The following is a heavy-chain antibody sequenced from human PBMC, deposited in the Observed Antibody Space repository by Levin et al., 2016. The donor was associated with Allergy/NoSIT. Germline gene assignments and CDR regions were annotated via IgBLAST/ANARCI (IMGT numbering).Heavy chain of an antibody. V-gene: IGHV3-21*01. CDR3: AREVLYYYDSSGSTYDDAFDI. CDR2: ISSSSSYI. D-gene: IGHD3-22*01. Sequence: VRQAPGKGLEWVSSISSSSSYIYYADSVKGRFTISRDNAKNSLYLQMNSLRAEDTAVYYCAREVLYYYDSSGSTYDDAFDIWGQGTMVTVSS. J-gene: IGHJ3*02.